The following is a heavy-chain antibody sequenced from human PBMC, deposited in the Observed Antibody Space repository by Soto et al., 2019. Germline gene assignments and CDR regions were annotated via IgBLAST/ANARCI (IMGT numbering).Heavy chain of an antibody. J-gene: IGHJ6*02. CDR2: ISGSTSST. Sequence: GGSLRLSCAASGFMLSRYAMSWVRPAPGKGLEWVSAISGSTSSTYYADSVKGRFTISRDNSKNTLYLQMNSLRAEDTALYYCAKARYCTNGVCYRYYYYGMDVWGQGTTVTVSS. V-gene: IGHV3-23*01. D-gene: IGHD2-8*01. CDR3: AKARYCTNGVCYRYYYYGMDV. CDR1: GFMLSRYA.